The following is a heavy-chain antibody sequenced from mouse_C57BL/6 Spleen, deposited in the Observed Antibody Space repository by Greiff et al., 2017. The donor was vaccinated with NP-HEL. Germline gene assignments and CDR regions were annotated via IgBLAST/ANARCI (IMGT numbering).Heavy chain of an antibody. CDR3: ARQDYRAY. CDR2: IDPSDSYT. CDR1: GYTFTSYW. J-gene: IGHJ3*01. Sequence: QVQLQQPRAELVRPGTSVKLSCKASGYTFTSYWMHWVKQRPGQGLEWIGVIDPSDSYTNYNQKFKGKATLTVDTSSSTAYMQLSSLTSEDSAVYYCARQDYRAYWGQGTLVTVSA. V-gene: IGHV1-59*01. D-gene: IGHD2-14*01.